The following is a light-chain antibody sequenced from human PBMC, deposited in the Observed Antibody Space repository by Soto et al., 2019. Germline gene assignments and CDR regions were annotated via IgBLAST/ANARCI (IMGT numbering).Light chain of an antibody. CDR2: EVA. V-gene: IGLV2-14*01. CDR1: SSDVGGYNY. J-gene: IGLJ2*01. Sequence: QSALTQPASVSGSPGQSITISCTGTSSDVGGYNYVSWYQQHPGKAPKLMIYEVANRPSGVSIRFSGSKSGNTASLIISGLQAEDEADYYCSSYTNSSTLNMIFGGGTQLTVL. CDR3: SSYTNSSTLNMI.